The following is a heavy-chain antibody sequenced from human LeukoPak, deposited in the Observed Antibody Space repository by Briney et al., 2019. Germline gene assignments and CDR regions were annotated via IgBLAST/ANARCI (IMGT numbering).Heavy chain of an antibody. D-gene: IGHD3-9*01. V-gene: IGHV3-33*01. CDR3: ARHPYDILTGPSFDY. J-gene: IGHJ4*02. CDR1: TPTFSRCA. CDR2: ILSEGSNK. Sequence: ARRSLRLSCAASTPTFSRCAMHCVRHAPGKVLEWVAVILSEGSNKYHTVSVEGRFSISRDNAKHTLYLQMNSRRVEDTAVYYCARHPYDILTGPSFDYWGQGTLVTVSS.